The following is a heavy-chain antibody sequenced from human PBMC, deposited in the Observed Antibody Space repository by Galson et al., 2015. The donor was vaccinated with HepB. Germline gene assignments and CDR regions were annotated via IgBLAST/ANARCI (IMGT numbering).Heavy chain of an antibody. CDR2: ISYDGSNK. D-gene: IGHD3-22*01. CDR1: GFTFSRYA. Sequence: SLRLSCAASGFTFSRYAMHWVRQAPGKGLEWVAVISYDGSNKYYADSVKGRFTISRDNSKNTLYLQMNSLRPEDTAEYYCARVYYDSSGYCCGYFDYWGHGTQVTVSS. CDR3: ARVYYDSSGYCCGYFDY. V-gene: IGHV3-30-3*01. J-gene: IGHJ4*01.